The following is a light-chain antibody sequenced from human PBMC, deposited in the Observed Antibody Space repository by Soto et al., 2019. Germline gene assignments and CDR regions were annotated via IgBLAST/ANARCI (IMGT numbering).Light chain of an antibody. CDR1: QSVSSSY. J-gene: IGKJ4*01. Sequence: EIVLTQSPGTLSLSPGERATLSCRASQSVSSSYLAWYQQKPGQAPRLLILGASTRASGIPAKFSGSGSGTEFTLTISSLQSEDFAVYYCQQYNNWPLTFGGGTKVDIK. CDR2: GAS. V-gene: IGKV3-15*01. CDR3: QQYNNWPLT.